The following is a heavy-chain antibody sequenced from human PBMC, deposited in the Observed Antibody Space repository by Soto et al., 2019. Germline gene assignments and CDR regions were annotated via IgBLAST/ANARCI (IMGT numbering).Heavy chain of an antibody. Sequence: QLQLQESGSGLVRPSQTLSLTCAVSGGSISSGGYSWNWIRQPPGKGLEWIGYIYHSGSTLYNPSLTSRVTISVDKSKNQFSLKLSSVTAADTAVYYCARDQLEGNWFDPWGLGTLVTVSS. J-gene: IGHJ5*02. CDR1: GGSISSGGYS. CDR3: ARDQLEGNWFDP. D-gene: IGHD1-1*01. CDR2: IYHSGST. V-gene: IGHV4-30-2*01.